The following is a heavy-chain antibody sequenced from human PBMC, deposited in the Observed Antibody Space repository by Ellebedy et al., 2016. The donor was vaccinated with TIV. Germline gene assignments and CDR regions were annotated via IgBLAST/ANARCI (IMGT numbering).Heavy chain of an antibody. CDR2: LTTGGVT. CDR3: ARDGMVWGVTPPDY. D-gene: IGHD3-10*01. J-gene: IGHJ4*02. Sequence: GESLKISCVVSGFTFSTYAMRWFRQAPGKGLEWVSALTTGGVTFYADSVKGRFTISRDSSKNTLYLQMNSLRAEDTAVYYCARDGMVWGVTPPDYWGQGILVTVSS. V-gene: IGHV3-23*01. CDR1: GFTFSTYA.